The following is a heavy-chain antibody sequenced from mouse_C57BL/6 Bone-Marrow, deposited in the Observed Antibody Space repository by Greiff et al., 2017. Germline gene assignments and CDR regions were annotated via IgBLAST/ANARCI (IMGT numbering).Heavy chain of an antibody. D-gene: IGHD2-3*01. Sequence: EVKVVESGGGLVKPGGSLKLSCAASGFTFSSYAMSWVRQTPEKRLEWVATISDGGSYTYYPDNVKGRFTISRDNAKNNLYLQMSHLKSEDTAMYYCAREGGYYPRYFDYWGQGTTLTVSS. CDR1: GFTFSSYA. CDR2: ISDGGSYT. J-gene: IGHJ2*01. CDR3: AREGGYYPRYFDY. V-gene: IGHV5-4*01.